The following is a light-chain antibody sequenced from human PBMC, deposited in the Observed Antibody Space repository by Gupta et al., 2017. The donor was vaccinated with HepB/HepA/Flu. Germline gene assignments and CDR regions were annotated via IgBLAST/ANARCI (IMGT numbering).Light chain of an antibody. V-gene: IGKV2-28*01. Sequence: EIVITQSPLSLPVTPGEPASISCRSSQSLLHSNGYNYLDWYLQKPGQSPQLLIYLGSNRASGVPDRFSGSGSGTDFTLKISRGEAEDVGVYYCMQSLQTPRIFGQGTKLEIK. CDR3: MQSLQTPRI. CDR1: QSLLHSNGYNY. J-gene: IGKJ2*02. CDR2: LGS.